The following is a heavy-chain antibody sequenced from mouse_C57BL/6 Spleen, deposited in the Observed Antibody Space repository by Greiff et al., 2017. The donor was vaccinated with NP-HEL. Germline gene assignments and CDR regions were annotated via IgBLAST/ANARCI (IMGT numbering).Heavy chain of an antibody. V-gene: IGHV1-82*01. Sequence: QVQLQQSGPELVKPGASVKISCKASGYAFSSSWMNWVKQRPGKGLEWIGRIYPGDGDTNYNGKFKGKATLTADKSSSTAYMQLSSLTSEDSAVYFCARRRDYYGSSYDYWGQGTTLTVSS. J-gene: IGHJ2*01. CDR3: ARRRDYYGSSYDY. D-gene: IGHD1-1*01. CDR2: IYPGDGDT. CDR1: GYAFSSSW.